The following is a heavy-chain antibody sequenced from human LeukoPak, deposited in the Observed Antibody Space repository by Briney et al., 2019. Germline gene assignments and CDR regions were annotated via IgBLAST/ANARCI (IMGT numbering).Heavy chain of an antibody. J-gene: IGHJ6*02. CDR3: ARVQNPIDYDFWSGYYSRFYYYGMDV. Sequence: SETLSLTCAVYGGSFSGYYWSWIRQPPGKGLEWIGEIYHSGSTNYNPSLKSRVTISVDTSKNQFSLKLSSVTAADTAVYYCARVQNPIDYDFWSGYYSRFYYYGMDVWGQGTTVTVSS. V-gene: IGHV4-34*01. CDR2: IYHSGST. CDR1: GGSFSGYY. D-gene: IGHD3-3*01.